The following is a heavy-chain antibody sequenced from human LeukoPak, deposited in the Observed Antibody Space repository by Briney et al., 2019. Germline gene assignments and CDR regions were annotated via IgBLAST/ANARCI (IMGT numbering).Heavy chain of an antibody. D-gene: IGHD5-12*01. Sequence: TGGSLRLSCAASGFTFSSYSMNWVRQAPGKGLEWVSSISSSSSYIYYADSVKGRFTISRDNAKSSLYLQMNSLRAEDTAVYYCAREVSGYGPPKLWGQGTLVTVSS. J-gene: IGHJ4*02. V-gene: IGHV3-21*01. CDR1: GFTFSSYS. CDR2: ISSSSSYI. CDR3: AREVSGYGPPKL.